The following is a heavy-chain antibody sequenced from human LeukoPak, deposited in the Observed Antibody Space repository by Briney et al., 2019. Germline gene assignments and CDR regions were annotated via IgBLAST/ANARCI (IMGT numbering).Heavy chain of an antibody. V-gene: IGHV3-53*01. D-gene: IGHD4-17*01. J-gene: IGHJ4*02. CDR3: ASLGDYGDYGGY. CDR2: IYSGGST. CDR1: GFTFSSYE. Sequence: GGSLRLSCAASGFTFSSYEMNWVRQAPGKGLEWVSVIYSGGSTYYADSVKGRFTISRDNSKNTLYLQMNSLRAEDTAVYYCASLGDYGDYGGYWGQGTLVTVSS.